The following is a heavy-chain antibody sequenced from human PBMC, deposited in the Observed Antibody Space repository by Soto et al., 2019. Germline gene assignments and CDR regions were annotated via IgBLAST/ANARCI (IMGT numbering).Heavy chain of an antibody. J-gene: IGHJ6*02. D-gene: IGHD6-13*01. V-gene: IGHV1-69*02. CDR3: ARGAGSDYFKAAAGSPPYYYYYGMDV. Sequence: QVQLVQSGAEVKKPGSSVKVSCKASGGTFSSYTISWVRQAPGQGLEWMGRIIPILGIANYAQKFQGRVTITADKSTSTAYMELSSLRSEDTAVYYCARGAGSDYFKAAAGSPPYYYYYGMDVWGQGTTVTVSS. CDR2: IIPILGIA. CDR1: GGTFSSYT.